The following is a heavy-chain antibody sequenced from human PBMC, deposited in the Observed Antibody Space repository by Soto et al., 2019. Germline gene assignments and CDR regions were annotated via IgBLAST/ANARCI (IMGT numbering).Heavy chain of an antibody. D-gene: IGHD2-2*01. J-gene: IGHJ4*02. V-gene: IGHV4-59*08. CDR3: ARLQVVPAASFFDY. CDR1: GGSISSYY. CDR2: IYYSGST. Sequence: SETLSLTCTVSGGSISSYYWSWIRQPPGKGLEWIGYIYYSGSTNYNPSLKSRVTISVDTSKNQFSLKLSSVTAADTAVYYCARLQVVPAASFFDYWGQGTLVTVSS.